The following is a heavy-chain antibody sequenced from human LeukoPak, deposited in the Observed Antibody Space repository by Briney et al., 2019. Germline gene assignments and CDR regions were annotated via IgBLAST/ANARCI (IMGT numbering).Heavy chain of an antibody. CDR2: IYYSGST. Sequence: PSETLSLTCTVSGGSISSYYWSWIRQPPGKGLEWTGYIYYSGSTNYNHSLKSRVTISVDTSKNQFSLKLSSVTAADTAVYYCARQVTYYDILTGYLQKGVSYYFDYWGQGTLVTVSS. CDR1: GGSISSYY. J-gene: IGHJ4*02. V-gene: IGHV4-59*08. D-gene: IGHD3-9*01. CDR3: ARQVTYYDILTGYLQKGVSYYFDY.